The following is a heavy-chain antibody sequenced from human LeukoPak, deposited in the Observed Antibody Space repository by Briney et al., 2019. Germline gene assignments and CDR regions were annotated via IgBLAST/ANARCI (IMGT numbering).Heavy chain of an antibody. CDR1: GFTFSSYS. J-gene: IGHJ3*02. V-gene: IGHV3-21*01. Sequence: GGSLRLSCAASGFTFSSYSMNWVRQAPGKGLEWVSSISSGSTYIYYGDSLKGRFTISRDNAKNSLYLQMNSLRAEDTAVYYCARRVASANDAFDIWGQGTMVTVSS. CDR3: ARRVASANDAFDI. D-gene: IGHD6-13*01. CDR2: ISSGSTYI.